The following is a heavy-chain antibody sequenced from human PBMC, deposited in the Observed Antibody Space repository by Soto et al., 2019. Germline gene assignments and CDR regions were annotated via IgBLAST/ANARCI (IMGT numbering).Heavy chain of an antibody. CDR2: LSAYNGNT. Sequence: QVQLVQSGAEVKKPGASVKVSCKASGYTFTSYGISWVRQAPGQGLEWMGWLSAYNGNTNYAQKLQGRVTMTTDTSTSTACMELRSVRSHDTAGYYCAGEAGQWLGGNWFDPWGQGTLVTVSS. J-gene: IGHJ5*02. CDR3: AGEAGQWLGGNWFDP. CDR1: GYTFTSYG. V-gene: IGHV1-18*01. D-gene: IGHD6-19*01.